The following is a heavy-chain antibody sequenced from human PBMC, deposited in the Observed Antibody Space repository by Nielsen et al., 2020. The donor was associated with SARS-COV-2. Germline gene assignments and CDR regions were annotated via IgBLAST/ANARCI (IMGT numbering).Heavy chain of an antibody. CDR1: GLTLSSYA. V-gene: IGHV3-23*01. D-gene: IGHD6-19*01. CDR2: ISGGGGST. J-gene: IGHJ6*02. Sequence: GGSLRLSCAASGLTLSSYAMSWVRQAPGKGLEWVSAISGGGGSTYYADSVKGRFTISRDNSKNTLYLQMSSLRAEDTAVYYCAKCAYSSGWSSYYYYGMDVWGQGATVTVSS. CDR3: AKCAYSSGWSSYYYYGMDV.